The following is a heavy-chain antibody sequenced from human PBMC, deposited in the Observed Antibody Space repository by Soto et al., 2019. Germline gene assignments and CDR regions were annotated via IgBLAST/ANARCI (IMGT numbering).Heavy chain of an antibody. J-gene: IGHJ3*02. CDR2: VYHSGSS. D-gene: IGHD3-22*01. CDR1: GGSMSSSSYY. CDR3: ARRQDYYDSSGYYNDAFDI. Sequence: QLQLQESGPGLVKPAETLSLICSVSGGSMSSSSYYWGWIRQPPGKGLEWIGNVYHSGSSYYNPSIKSRLTISVHPSKNQFSLTLNSVTAADTAVYYCARRQDYYDSSGYYNDAFDIWGQGTEVTVSS. V-gene: IGHV4-39*01.